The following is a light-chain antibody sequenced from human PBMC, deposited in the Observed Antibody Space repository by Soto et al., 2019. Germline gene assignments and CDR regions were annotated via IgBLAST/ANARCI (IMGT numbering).Light chain of an antibody. CDR3: QQYXNWPLT. Sequence: EIVMTQSPATLSVSPGERATLSCRASQTVNNNLAWYQQKPGQAPRLLIYGASARATGIPARFSGSGSGTEFTLTISSLQSEDFAVYYCQQYXNWPLTFGGGTKVEIK. CDR2: GAS. CDR1: QTVNNN. J-gene: IGKJ4*01. V-gene: IGKV3-15*01.